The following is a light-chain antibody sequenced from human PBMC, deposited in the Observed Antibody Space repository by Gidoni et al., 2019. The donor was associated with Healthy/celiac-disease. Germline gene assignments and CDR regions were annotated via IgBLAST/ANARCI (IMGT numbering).Light chain of an antibody. J-gene: IGKJ4*01. CDR2: GAS. CDR3: QQSNNCPPLP. CDR1: QSVSSN. Sequence: EIVMTQAPATLSVSPGERATLSCRASQSVSSNLAWYQQKPGQAPRLLIYGASTRATGIPARFTGRWSRPEFTLTFLSLQSEDFAVYYFQQSNNCPPLPFGGGTQVEIK. V-gene: IGKV3-15*01.